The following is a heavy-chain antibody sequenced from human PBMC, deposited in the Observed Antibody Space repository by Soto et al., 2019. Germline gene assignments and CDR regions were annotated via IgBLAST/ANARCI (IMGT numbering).Heavy chain of an antibody. Sequence: PSETLSLTCAVSGGSISSGGYSWSWIRQPPGRGLKGIGYIYHSGNTYYNPSIKSRVTISVDTSKNQLSLNLSSVTAADTAVYYCARHRGPTGPNYWGQGILVIVSS. CDR3: ARHRGPTGPNY. CDR1: GGSISSGGYS. D-gene: IGHD3-10*01. J-gene: IGHJ4*02. V-gene: IGHV4-30-2*01. CDR2: IYHSGNT.